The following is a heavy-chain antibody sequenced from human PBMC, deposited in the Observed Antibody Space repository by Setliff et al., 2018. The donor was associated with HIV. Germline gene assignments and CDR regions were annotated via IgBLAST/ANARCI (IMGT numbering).Heavy chain of an antibody. CDR2: IYTSGST. D-gene: IGHD1-26*01. Sequence: LSLTCTVSGGSITNYYWSWIRQPPGKGLQWIGYIYTSGSTNYNPSLKSRVTISVDTSKNQFSLKVSSVTAADTAVYYCARRGSYSSPETLWGQGTLVIVSS. V-gene: IGHV4-4*09. CDR3: ARRGSYSSPETL. J-gene: IGHJ4*02. CDR1: GGSITNYY.